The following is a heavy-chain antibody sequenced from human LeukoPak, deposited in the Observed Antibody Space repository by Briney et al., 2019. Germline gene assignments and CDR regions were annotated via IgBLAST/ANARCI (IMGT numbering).Heavy chain of an antibody. CDR1: GYTFTGYY. CDR2: INPNSGGT. J-gene: IGHJ5*02. CDR3: AREGRRYSSSWYGRNWFDP. Sequence: ASVKVSCKASGYTFTGYYMHWVRQAPGQGLEWMGWINPNSGGTNYAQKFQGRVTMTRDTSISTAYMELSRLRSDDTAVYYCAREGRRYSSSWYGRNWFDPWGQGTLVTVSS. V-gene: IGHV1-2*02. D-gene: IGHD6-13*01.